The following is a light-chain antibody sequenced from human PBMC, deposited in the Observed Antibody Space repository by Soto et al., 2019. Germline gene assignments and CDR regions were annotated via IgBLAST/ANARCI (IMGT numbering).Light chain of an antibody. CDR2: KAS. J-gene: IGKJ1*01. Sequence: DIQMTQSPSTLSASVGDRVTITCRASQSISSWLAWYQEKPGKAPKLLIYKASSLKSGVPSRFSGSGSWTEFTLTISSQQPDYFAHYYGQPYYNYWTFGPGTKVDI. CDR1: QSISSW. V-gene: IGKV1-5*03. CDR3: QPYYNYWT.